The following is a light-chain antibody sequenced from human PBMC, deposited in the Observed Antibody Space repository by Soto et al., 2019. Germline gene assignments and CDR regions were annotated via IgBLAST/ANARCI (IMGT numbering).Light chain of an antibody. CDR2: AAS. CDR3: QQSVSTPIYS. J-gene: IGKJ2*03. Sequence: DIQMTQSPSSLSASIGDRVTITCRASQNLDNYLNWYQQKPGKAPNLLIYAASRLQSGVPSRFAGSGSGTHFTLTSTSLQPEDVGTYFCQQSVSTPIYSFGQGTKVEMK. CDR1: QNLDNY. V-gene: IGKV1-39*01.